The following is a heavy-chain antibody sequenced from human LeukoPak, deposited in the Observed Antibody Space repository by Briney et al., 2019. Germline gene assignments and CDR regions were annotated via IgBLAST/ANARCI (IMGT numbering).Heavy chain of an antibody. Sequence: PGGSLRLSCAASGFTFSTYAMSWVRQAPGKGLEWVSGISDSGGSTYYADSVKGRFTISRDNSKNTLYLQMNSLRAEDTAVYYCAKDSPGYSSSWPRIFDYWGQGTLVTVSS. V-gene: IGHV3-23*01. J-gene: IGHJ4*02. CDR1: GFTFSTYA. D-gene: IGHD6-13*01. CDR3: AKDSPGYSSSWPRIFDY. CDR2: ISDSGGST.